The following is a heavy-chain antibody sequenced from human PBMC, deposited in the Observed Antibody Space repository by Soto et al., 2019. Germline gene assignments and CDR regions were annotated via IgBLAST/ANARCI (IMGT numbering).Heavy chain of an antibody. CDR1: GFTFSSYW. D-gene: IGHD3-3*01. Sequence: GGSLRLSCAASGFTFSSYWVSWVRQAPGKGLEWVANIKQDGSEKYYVDSVKGRLTISRDNAKNSLYLQMNSLRAEDTAVYYCARENVSITTFAENYYGLVVWYQGTTVTVS. J-gene: IGHJ6*02. CDR3: ARENVSITTFAENYYGLVV. V-gene: IGHV3-7*03. CDR2: IKQDGSEK.